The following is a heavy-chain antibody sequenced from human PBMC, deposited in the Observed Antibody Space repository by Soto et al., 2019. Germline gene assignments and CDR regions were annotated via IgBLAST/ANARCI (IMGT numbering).Heavy chain of an antibody. V-gene: IGHV1-3*01. CDR1: GYTFSTYA. Sequence: ASVKVSCKASGYTFSTYALHWVRQAPGQGLGWMGWINGGNGHTRYSQKFKDRVTISRDTPASTAYMELSGLRSEDTAVYYCARGKGMEENYYYYGMDVWGQGTTVTVSS. D-gene: IGHD1-1*01. CDR3: ARGKGMEENYYYYGMDV. J-gene: IGHJ6*02. CDR2: INGGNGHT.